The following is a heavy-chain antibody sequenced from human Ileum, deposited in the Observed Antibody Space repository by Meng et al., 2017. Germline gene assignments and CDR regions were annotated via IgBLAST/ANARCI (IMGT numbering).Heavy chain of an antibody. CDR2: ISSSSSYI. CDR1: GFTFSSYS. CDR3: ARGEYSYGLLFDY. J-gene: IGHJ4*02. V-gene: IGHV3-21*01. Sequence: VRLAGSGGVLVKPGGSLRLSCAASGFTFSSYSMNWVRQAPGKGLEWVSSISSSSSYIYYADSVKGRFTISRDNAKNSLYLQMNSLRAEDTAVYYCARGEYSYGLLFDYWGQGTLVTVSS. D-gene: IGHD5-18*01.